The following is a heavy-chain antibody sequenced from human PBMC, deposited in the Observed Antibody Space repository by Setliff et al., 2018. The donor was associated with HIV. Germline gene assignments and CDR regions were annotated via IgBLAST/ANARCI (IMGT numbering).Heavy chain of an antibody. CDR1: GFDFRNTA. CDR2: IWYDGTNA. V-gene: IGHV3-33*07. CDR3: LKGVVATFFYYMDV. J-gene: IGHJ6*03. D-gene: IGHD3-3*01. Sequence: PGGSLRLSCEASGFDFRNTAMYWVRQSPGNGLEWVAGIWYDGTNAEYPDSVKGRFTISRDNSERTVYLEMNGVRVEDTAVYYCLKGVVATFFYYMDVWGKGTTVTVSS.